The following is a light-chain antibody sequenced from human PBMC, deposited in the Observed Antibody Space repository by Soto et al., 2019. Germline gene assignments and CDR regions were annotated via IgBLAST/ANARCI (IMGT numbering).Light chain of an antibody. V-gene: IGLV2-23*02. CDR1: SSDVGSYNL. Sequence: QSALTQPASVSGSPGQSITISCTGTSSDVGSYNLVSWYQQHPGKAPKLMIYEVSKRPSGVSNRFSGSKSGNTASLTISGLQAEYEADYYCCSYAGSSTLFGGGTKVTVL. CDR2: EVS. J-gene: IGLJ2*01. CDR3: CSYAGSSTL.